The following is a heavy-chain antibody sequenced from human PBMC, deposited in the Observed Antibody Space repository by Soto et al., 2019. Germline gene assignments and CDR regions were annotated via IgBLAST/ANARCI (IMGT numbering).Heavy chain of an antibody. J-gene: IGHJ5*02. Sequence: GGSLRLSCAASGFTFSDYYMSWIRQAPGKGQEWVSFISSSSSYRNYANSVKGRFTITRANAKNSLYLQMHSLSAEAQAEYYGARDIYCRRRTCYPGPNWFDPWGQGTLVTVSS. V-gene: IGHV3-11*06. CDR3: ARDIYCRRRTCYPGPNWFDP. D-gene: IGHD2-15*01. CDR2: ISSSSSYR. CDR1: GFTFSDYY.